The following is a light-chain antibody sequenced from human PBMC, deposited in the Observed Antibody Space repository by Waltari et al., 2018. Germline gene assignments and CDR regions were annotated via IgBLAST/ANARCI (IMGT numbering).Light chain of an antibody. CDR1: ESVSSN. CDR3: QQYNKWPPLT. V-gene: IGKV3-15*01. J-gene: IGKJ5*01. Sequence: EIVVTQSPATLSGAPGERVTLPCRTSESVSSNIAWYQQKPGQVLRLLIYDGATTATGTPARCRGSRSATGVTLTISSLQSEDFAVYYCQQYNKWPPLTFGQGTRLAIK. CDR2: DGA.